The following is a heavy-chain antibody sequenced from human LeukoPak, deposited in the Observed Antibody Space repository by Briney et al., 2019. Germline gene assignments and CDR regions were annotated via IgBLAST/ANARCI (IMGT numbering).Heavy chain of an antibody. D-gene: IGHD3-22*01. J-gene: IGHJ4*02. CDR1: GYTFTSYG. CDR3: ARLYYDSRGVLSFDY. CDR2: INPNSGGT. Sequence: ASVKVSCKASGYTFTSYGISWVRQAPGQGLEWMGWINPNSGGTNYAQKFQGRVTMTRDTSISTAYMELSRLRSDDTAVYYCARLYYDSRGVLSFDYWGQGTLVTVSS. V-gene: IGHV1-2*02.